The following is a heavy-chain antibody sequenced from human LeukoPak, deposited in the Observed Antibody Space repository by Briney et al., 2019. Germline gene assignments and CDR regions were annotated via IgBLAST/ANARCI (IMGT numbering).Heavy chain of an antibody. D-gene: IGHD3-3*01. CDR1: GGSITSSTYY. J-gene: IGHJ5*02. Sequence: KPSQTLSLTCTVSGGSITSSTYYWGWIRQPPGKGLEWIGYIYYSGSTNYNPSLKSRVTISVDTSKNQCSLKLSSVTAADTAVYYCARLVFGVGNWWFDPWGQGTLVTVSS. CDR2: IYYSGST. CDR3: ARLVFGVGNWWFDP. V-gene: IGHV4-61*05.